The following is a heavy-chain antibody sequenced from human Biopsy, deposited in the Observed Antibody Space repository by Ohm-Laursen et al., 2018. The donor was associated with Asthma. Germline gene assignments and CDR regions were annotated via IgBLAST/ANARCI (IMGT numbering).Heavy chain of an antibody. CDR2: VNTGNGDT. CDR3: ARTYYDFLTGQVKDVFGV. J-gene: IGHJ3*01. Sequence: SVKVSCKASGYNFISFAIHWVRQAPGQRLEWMGWVNTGNGDTKYSQKFQGRVTITRDTSASTAYMELRSLRSEDTATYHCARTYYDFLTGQVKDVFGVWGQGTMVTISS. V-gene: IGHV1-3*04. D-gene: IGHD3-9*01. CDR1: GYNFISFA.